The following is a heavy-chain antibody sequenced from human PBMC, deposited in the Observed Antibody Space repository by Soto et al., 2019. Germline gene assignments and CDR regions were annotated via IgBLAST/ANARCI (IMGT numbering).Heavy chain of an antibody. J-gene: IGHJ5*02. V-gene: IGHV4-59*01. CDR3: VRDYLLTGFDP. Sequence: SETLSLTCTVSGGSISNYYRTWVRQPPGKGLEWIGYVYYSGSTNYNPSLESRVTISIDASKNQFALKMKSVTAADTAVYYCVRDYLLTGFDPWGQGALVTV. D-gene: IGHD3-9*01. CDR2: VYYSGST. CDR1: GGSISNYY.